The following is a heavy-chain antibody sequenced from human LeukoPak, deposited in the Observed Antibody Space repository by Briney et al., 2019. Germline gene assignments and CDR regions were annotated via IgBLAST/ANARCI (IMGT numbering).Heavy chain of an antibody. J-gene: IGHJ4*02. CDR1: GCSISSYY. CDR2: IFYSGST. V-gene: IGHV4-59*01. Sequence: PSETLSLTCTVSGCSISSYYWSWIRQPPGKGLEWIGFIFYSGSTNYNPSVKSRVTISVDTSKNQFSLKLRSVTGADTAVYYCAREDGYNSPYYFDYWGQGTLVTVSS. CDR3: AREDGYNSPYYFDY. D-gene: IGHD5-24*01.